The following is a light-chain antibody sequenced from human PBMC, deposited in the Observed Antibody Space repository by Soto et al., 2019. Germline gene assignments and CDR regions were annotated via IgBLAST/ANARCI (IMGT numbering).Light chain of an antibody. Sequence: QSVLTQPASVSGSPGQSITISCTGTSSDVGGYNYVSWYQQYPGKVPRLIIYEVTYRPSGVSNRFSGSKSGNTASLTISGLRADDQADYYCSSFSTSDTLEVFGSGTKVTVL. V-gene: IGLV2-14*01. J-gene: IGLJ1*01. CDR1: SSDVGGYNY. CDR2: EVT. CDR3: SSFSTSDTLEV.